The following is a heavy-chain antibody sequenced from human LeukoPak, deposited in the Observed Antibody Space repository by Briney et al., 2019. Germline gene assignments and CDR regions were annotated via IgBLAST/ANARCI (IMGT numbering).Heavy chain of an antibody. V-gene: IGHV3-23*01. J-gene: IGHJ6*02. CDR1: GFTFNNYA. Sequence: PGGSLRLSCAASGFTFNNYALSWVRQAPGKGLEWVSTIGTSINNTYYADSVKGRFTISRDNSNHPLSLQMSSLRAEDTAIYYCARDQAFVWFYYYYGMDVWGLGTTVIVSS. CDR3: ARDQAFVWFYYYYGMDV. D-gene: IGHD3-9*01. CDR2: IGTSINNT.